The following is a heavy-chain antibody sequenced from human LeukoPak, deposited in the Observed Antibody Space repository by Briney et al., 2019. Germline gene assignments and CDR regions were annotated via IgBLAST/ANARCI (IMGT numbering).Heavy chain of an antibody. CDR1: GFTFSSYP. Sequence: PGGSLRLSCVASGFTFSSYPMTWVHQAPGKGLEWVSAMSGSGDRSVYGDSVKGRFTISRDNSKNTLFLQMNGLRDEDTAIYYCGKEPWEGSGYIHFWGQGTLVTVSS. V-gene: IGHV3-23*01. CDR2: MSGSGDRS. J-gene: IGHJ4*02. D-gene: IGHD3-3*01. CDR3: GKEPWEGSGYIHF.